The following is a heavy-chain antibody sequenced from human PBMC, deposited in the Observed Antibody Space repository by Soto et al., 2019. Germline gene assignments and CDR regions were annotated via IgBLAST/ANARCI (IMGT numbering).Heavy chain of an antibody. CDR2: INPSGGST. D-gene: IGHD2-2*01. Sequence: ASVKVSCKASGYTFTSYYMHWVRQAPGQGLEWMGIINPSGGSTSYAQKFQGRVTMTRDTSTSTVYMELSSLRSEDTAVYYCARDTTPEVVPAASSGMDVWGQGTTVTVSS. J-gene: IGHJ6*02. CDR3: ARDTTPEVVPAASSGMDV. CDR1: GYTFTSYY. V-gene: IGHV1-46*01.